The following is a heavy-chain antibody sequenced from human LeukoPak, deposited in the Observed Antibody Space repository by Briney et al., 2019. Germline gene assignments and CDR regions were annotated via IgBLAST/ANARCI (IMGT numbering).Heavy chain of an antibody. CDR2: IFYSGST. J-gene: IGHJ4*02. Sequence: SETLSLTCTVSGGSISTSNYYWGWIRQPPGKGLEWIGNIFYSGSTYYSPSLRSRVTISLDTSRNQFSLKLNSVTAADTAVYYCARVESGGDSGYDYYFDYWGQGTLVTVSS. V-gene: IGHV4-39*07. D-gene: IGHD5-12*01. CDR1: GGSISTSNYY. CDR3: ARVESGGDSGYDYYFDY.